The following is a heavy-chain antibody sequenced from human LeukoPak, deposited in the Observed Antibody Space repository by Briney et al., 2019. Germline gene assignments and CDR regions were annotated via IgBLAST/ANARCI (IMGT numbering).Heavy chain of an antibody. CDR1: GGSFSGYY. J-gene: IGHJ4*02. Sequence: SETLSLTCAVYGGSFSGYYWSWIRQPPGKGLEWIGEINHSGSTNYNPSLKSRVTISVDTSKNQFSLKLSSVTAADTAVYYCARLYSSGRSGIYSSEYYWGQRTLVTVSS. CDR2: INHSGST. D-gene: IGHD6-19*01. V-gene: IGHV4-34*01. CDR3: ARLYSSGRSGIYSSEYY.